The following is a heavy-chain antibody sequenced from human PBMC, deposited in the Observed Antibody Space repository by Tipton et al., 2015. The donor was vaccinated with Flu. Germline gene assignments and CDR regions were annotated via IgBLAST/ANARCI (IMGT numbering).Heavy chain of an antibody. V-gene: IGHV4-34*01. J-gene: IGHJ6*03. Sequence: TLSLTCAVYGGSFSGYYWSWIRQPPGKGLEWIGEINHSGSTNYNPSLKSRVTISVDTSKNQFSLKLSSVTAADTAVYYCARGVRYCTNGVCSTYYYYYMDVWGKGTTVTVSS. D-gene: IGHD2-8*01. CDR1: GGSFSGYY. CDR3: ARGVRYCTNGVCSTYYYYYMDV. CDR2: INHSGST.